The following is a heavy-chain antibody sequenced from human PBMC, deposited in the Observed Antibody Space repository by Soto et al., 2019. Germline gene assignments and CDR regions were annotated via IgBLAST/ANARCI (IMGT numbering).Heavy chain of an antibody. V-gene: IGHV4-34*01. J-gene: IGHJ6*02. CDR1: GGSFSGYY. Sequence: PSETLSLTCAVYGGSFSGYYWSWIRQPPGKGLEWIGEINHSGSTNYNPSLKSRVTISVDTSKNQFSLKLSSVTAADTAVYYCARHEGLNWNYEVWPRYYYYGMDVWGQGTTLTVSS. D-gene: IGHD1-7*01. CDR2: INHSGST. CDR3: ARHEGLNWNYEVWPRYYYYGMDV.